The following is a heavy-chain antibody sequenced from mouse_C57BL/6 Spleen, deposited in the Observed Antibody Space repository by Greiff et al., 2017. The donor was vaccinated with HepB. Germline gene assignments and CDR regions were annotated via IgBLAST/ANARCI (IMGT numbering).Heavy chain of an antibody. V-gene: IGHV14-4*01. D-gene: IGHD1-1*01. J-gene: IGHJ2*01. CDR3: TTYGSSLFDY. CDR2: IDSENGDT. CDR1: GFNIKDDY. Sequence: EVQLQQSGAELVRPGASVKLSCTASGFNIKDDYMHWVKQRPEQGLEWIGWIDSENGDTEYASKFQGKATITADTSSNTAYLQLSSLTSEDTAVYYCTTYGSSLFDYWGQGTTLTVSS.